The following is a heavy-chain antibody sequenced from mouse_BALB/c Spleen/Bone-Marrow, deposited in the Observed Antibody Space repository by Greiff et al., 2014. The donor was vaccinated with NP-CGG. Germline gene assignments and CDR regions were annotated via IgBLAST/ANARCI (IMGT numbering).Heavy chain of an antibody. CDR3: ARYWDTY. Sequence: VQLQQSGPELAKPGASVQMSCKASGHTFTTYWMHWVKQRPGQGLEWIGYVDPRTGYTEYNQKFKDKATLTADKSSNTAYMQLRSLTSEDSAVYYCARYWDTYWGQGTQVTVSA. V-gene: IGHV1-7*01. D-gene: IGHD4-1*01. CDR2: VDPRTGYT. CDR1: GHTFTTYW. J-gene: IGHJ3*01.